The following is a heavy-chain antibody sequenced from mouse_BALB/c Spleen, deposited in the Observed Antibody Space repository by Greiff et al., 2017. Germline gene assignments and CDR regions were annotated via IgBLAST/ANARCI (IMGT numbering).Heavy chain of an antibody. CDR2: ISSGGSYT. CDR3: AREGDGYYDSYYYAMDY. J-gene: IGHJ4*01. CDR1: GFTFSSYA. Sequence: EVKLVESGGGLVKPGGSLKLSCAASGFTFSSYAMSWVRQSPEKRLEWVAEISSGGSYTYYPDTVTGRFTISRDNAKNTLYLEMSSLRSEDTAMYYCAREGDGYYDSYYYAMDYWGQGTSVTVSS. D-gene: IGHD2-3*01. V-gene: IGHV5-9-4*01.